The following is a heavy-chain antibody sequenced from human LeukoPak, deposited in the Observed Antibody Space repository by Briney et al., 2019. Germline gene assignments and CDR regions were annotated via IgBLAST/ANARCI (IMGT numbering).Heavy chain of an antibody. CDR1: GGSISSGGYD. CDR3: ARVGYYYGSGSSSYGMDV. J-gene: IGHJ6*02. Sequence: SETLSLTCPVSGGSISSGGYDWSWLRQPPGKGLEWIGDIDYSGSTYYNPSLKSRVTISVDTSKNQFSLKLSSVTAADTAVYYCARVGYYYGSGSSSYGMDVWGQGTTVTVSS. CDR2: IDYSGST. V-gene: IGHV4-30-4*01. D-gene: IGHD3-10*01.